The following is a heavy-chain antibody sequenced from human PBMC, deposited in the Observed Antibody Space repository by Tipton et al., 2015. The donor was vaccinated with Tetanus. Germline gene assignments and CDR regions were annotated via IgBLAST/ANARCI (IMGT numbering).Heavy chain of an antibody. CDR2: VDDSGST. V-gene: IGHV4-34*01. J-gene: IGHJ5*02. Sequence: TLSLTCAVSGGSSSSFYWSWIRQTPGGGLQWIGEVDDSGSTNYSPSLKSRVTISLDTSKNEFSLTLSSVTAADTAVYYCARGTWLYTSTYHRHWLDPWGQGTLVTVSS. CDR3: ARGTWLYTSTYHRHWLDP. D-gene: IGHD6-13*01. CDR1: GGSSSSFY.